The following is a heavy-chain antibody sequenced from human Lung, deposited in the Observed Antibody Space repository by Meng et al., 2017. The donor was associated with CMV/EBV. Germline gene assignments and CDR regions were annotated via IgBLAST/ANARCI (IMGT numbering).Heavy chain of an antibody. D-gene: IGHD3-3*01. Sequence: SXTASGFTFGDYAMSWVRQAPGKGLEWVGFIRSKAYGGTTEFAASVKGRFTISRNYSKSNAYLQMNSLKTEDTAVYYCTRAAYYGFWSGYFGSGSYYYYGMDVWGQGTXVTVSS. CDR1: GFTFGDYA. CDR2: IRSKAYGGTT. CDR3: TRAAYYGFWSGYFGSGSYYYYGMDV. V-gene: IGHV3-49*04. J-gene: IGHJ6*02.